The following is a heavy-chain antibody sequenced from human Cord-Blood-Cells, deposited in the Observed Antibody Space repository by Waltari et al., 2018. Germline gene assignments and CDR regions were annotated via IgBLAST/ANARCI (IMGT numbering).Heavy chain of an antibody. D-gene: IGHD3-3*01. Sequence: QVQLQQWGAGLLKPSETLSLTCAVYGGSFSGYYWSWFRQPPGKGLEWIGEINHSGSTNYNPSLKSRVTISVDTSKNQFSLKLSSVTAADTAVYYCARSISDFWSGYYFAFDIWGQGTMVTVSS. CDR2: INHSGST. V-gene: IGHV4-34*01. CDR1: GGSFSGYY. CDR3: ARSISDFWSGYYFAFDI. J-gene: IGHJ3*02.